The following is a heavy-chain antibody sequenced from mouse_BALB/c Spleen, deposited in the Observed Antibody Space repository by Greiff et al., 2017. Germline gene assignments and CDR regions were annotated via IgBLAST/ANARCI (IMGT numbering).Heavy chain of an antibody. D-gene: IGHD4-1*01. J-gene: IGHJ1*01. V-gene: IGHV1-69*02. Sequence: QVQLQQPGAELVKPGASVKLSCKASGYTFTSYWMHWVKQRPGQGLEWIGEIDPSDSYTNYNQKFKGKATLTVYKSSSTAYMQLSSLTSEDSAVYYCARSGTGRWYFDVWGAGTTVTVSS. CDR1: GYTFTSYW. CDR3: ARSGTGRWYFDV. CDR2: IDPSDSYT.